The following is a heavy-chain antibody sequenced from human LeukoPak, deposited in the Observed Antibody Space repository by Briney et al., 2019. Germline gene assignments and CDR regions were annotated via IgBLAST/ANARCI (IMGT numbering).Heavy chain of an antibody. Sequence: GGSLRLSCAASGFTFSSYAMSWVRQAPGKGLEWVSAISGSGGSTYYADSAKGRFTISRDNSKNTVYLEMNSLRADDTAVYYCAKDRGYSSGFDYWGQGTLVTVSS. CDR3: AKDRGYSSGFDY. CDR1: GFTFSSYA. D-gene: IGHD2-15*01. J-gene: IGHJ4*02. V-gene: IGHV3-23*01. CDR2: ISGSGGST.